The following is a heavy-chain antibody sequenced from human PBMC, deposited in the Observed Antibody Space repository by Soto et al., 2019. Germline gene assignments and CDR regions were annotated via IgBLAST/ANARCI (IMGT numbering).Heavy chain of an antibody. V-gene: IGHV3-23*01. CDR3: AKDRLYCSGGSCYFNDWFDP. D-gene: IGHD2-15*01. Sequence: GGSLRLSCAASGFTFSSYAMSWVRQAPGKGLEWVSAISGSGGSTYYADSVKGRFTISRDNSKNTLYLQMNSLRAEDTAVYYCAKDRLYCSGGSCYFNDWFDPWGQGTLVTVSS. CDR1: GFTFSSYA. J-gene: IGHJ5*02. CDR2: ISGSGGST.